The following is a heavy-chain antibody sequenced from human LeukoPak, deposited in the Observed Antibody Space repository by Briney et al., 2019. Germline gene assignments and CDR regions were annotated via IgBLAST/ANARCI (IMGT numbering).Heavy chain of an antibody. J-gene: IGHJ4*02. D-gene: IGHD3-10*01. V-gene: IGHV3-33*01. CDR2: IWYDGSNK. CDR1: GFTFSSYG. Sequence: GGSLILSCAASGFTFSSYGMHWVRQAPGKGLEWVAVIWYDGSNKYYADSVKGRFTISRDKSKNTLYLQMNSLRAEDTAVYYCARDRGYGSGSYYIDYWGQGTLVTVSS. CDR3: ARDRGYGSGSYYIDY.